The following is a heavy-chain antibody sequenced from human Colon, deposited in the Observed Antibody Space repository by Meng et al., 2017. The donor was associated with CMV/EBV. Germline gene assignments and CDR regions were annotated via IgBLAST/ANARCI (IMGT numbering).Heavy chain of an antibody. CDR1: GFIFSDYW. J-gene: IGHJ5*02. Sequence: GGSLRLSCAASGFIFSDYWMSWVRQAPGKGLEWVANIKQGGGEKYYVDSVKGRFTISRDNAKNTLYLQMNSLRAEDTAVYYCARATVQGINWFDPWGQGTPVTVSS. CDR2: IKQGGGEK. CDR3: ARATVQGINWFDP. D-gene: IGHD4-17*01. V-gene: IGHV3-7*01.